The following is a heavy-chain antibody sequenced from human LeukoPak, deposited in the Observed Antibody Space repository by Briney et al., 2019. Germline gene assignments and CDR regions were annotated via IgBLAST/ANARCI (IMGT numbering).Heavy chain of an antibody. CDR3: ARGGSSCFDS. CDR2: ISSSSGTI. D-gene: IGHD6-13*01. V-gene: IGHV3-48*02. J-gene: IGHJ4*02. CDR1: GFTFSSYH. Sequence: GGSLRLSCAASGFTFSSYHMSWVRQAPGKGLEWVSYISSSSGTIYYADSVKGRFTTSRDNAKNSLYLQMNNLRDEDTAVYYWARGGSSCFDSWGQGTLVTVSS.